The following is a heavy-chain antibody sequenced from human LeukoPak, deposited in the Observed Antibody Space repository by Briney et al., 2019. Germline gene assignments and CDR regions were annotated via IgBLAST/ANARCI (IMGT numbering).Heavy chain of an antibody. Sequence: PSETLSLTCTVSGGSISSSSYYWGWIRQPPGKGLEWIGSIYYSGSTYYNPSLKSRATISVDTSKNQFSLKLSSVTAADTAVYYCARHSGGGQWLVRYYLDYWGQGTLVTVSS. CDR1: GGSISSSSYY. D-gene: IGHD6-19*01. V-gene: IGHV4-39*01. J-gene: IGHJ4*02. CDR2: IYYSGST. CDR3: ARHSGGGQWLVRYYLDY.